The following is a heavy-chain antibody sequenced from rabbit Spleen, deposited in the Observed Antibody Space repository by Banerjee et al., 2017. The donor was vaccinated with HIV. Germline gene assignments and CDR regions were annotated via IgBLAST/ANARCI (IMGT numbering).Heavy chain of an antibody. CDR2: IDTNDGDT. J-gene: IGHJ4*01. CDR1: GFSFSSNW. V-gene: IGHV1S40*01. Sequence: QSLEESGGDLVKPGASLTLTCTASGFSFSSNWICWVRQAPGKGLEWIACIDTNDGDTDYANWPKGRFTISKTSSTTVTLQMTSLTAADTATYFCARGGVAGGDGHGLWGPGTLVTVS. CDR3: ARGGVAGGDGHGL. D-gene: IGHD5-1*01.